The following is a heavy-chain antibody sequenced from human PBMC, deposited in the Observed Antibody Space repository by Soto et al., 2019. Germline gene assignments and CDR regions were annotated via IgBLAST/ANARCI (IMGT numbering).Heavy chain of an antibody. D-gene: IGHD3-10*01. V-gene: IGHV3-23*01. CDR3: AKATDYYGSGSYYNYYYYMDV. J-gene: IGHJ6*03. Sequence: GGSLRLSCAASGFTFSSYAMSWVRQAPGKGLEWVSAISGSGGSTYYGDSVKGRFTISRDNSKNTLYLQMNSLRAEDTAVYYCAKATDYYGSGSYYNYYYYMDVWGKGTTVTVSS. CDR1: GFTFSSYA. CDR2: ISGSGGST.